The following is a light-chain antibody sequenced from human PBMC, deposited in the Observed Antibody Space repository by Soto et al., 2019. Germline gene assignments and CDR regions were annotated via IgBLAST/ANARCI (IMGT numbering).Light chain of an antibody. J-gene: IGKJ4*01. V-gene: IGKV4-1*01. CDR1: QSVLYSSSNKNY. CDR2: WAS. Sequence: DVVMTQSPDSLAVSLGERATINCKSSQSVLYSSSNKNYLAWYQQNPGQPPKLLIYWASTRESGVPDRFSGSGSGTDFTLTIVSLQAEDVAVYYCQQYYSIPLTFGGGTKVEIK. CDR3: QQYYSIPLT.